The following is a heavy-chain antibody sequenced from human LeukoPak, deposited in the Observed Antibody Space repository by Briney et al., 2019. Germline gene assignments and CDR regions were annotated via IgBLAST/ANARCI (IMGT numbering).Heavy chain of an antibody. CDR3: ARAEWELPDYYYYMDV. D-gene: IGHD1-26*01. CDR1: GGSISSYY. V-gene: IGHV4-59*01. CDR2: IYYSGST. Sequence: SETLSLTCTVSGGSISSYYWSWLRQPPGKGLEGIGYIYYSGSTNYNPSLTSRVTISVDTSKNQFSLKLSSVTAADTAVYYCARAEWELPDYYYYMDVWGKGTTVTVSS. J-gene: IGHJ6*03.